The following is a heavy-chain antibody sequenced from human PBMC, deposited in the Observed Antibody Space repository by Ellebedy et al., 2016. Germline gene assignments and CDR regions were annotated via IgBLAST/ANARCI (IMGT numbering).Heavy chain of an antibody. V-gene: IGHV4-59*08. D-gene: IGHD3-3*01. CDR2: IYYSGST. Sequence: GSLRLSCTVSGGSISSYYWSWIRQPPGKGLEWIGYIYYSGSTNYNPSLKSRVTISVDTSKNQFSLKLSSVTAADTAVYYCARGNWDYDFWSGYYRYYYYYGMDVWGQGTTVTVSS. CDR1: GGSISSYY. J-gene: IGHJ6*02. CDR3: ARGNWDYDFWSGYYRYYYYYGMDV.